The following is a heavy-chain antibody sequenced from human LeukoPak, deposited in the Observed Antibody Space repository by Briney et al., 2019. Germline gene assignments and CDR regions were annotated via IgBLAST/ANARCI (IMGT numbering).Heavy chain of an antibody. CDR1: VGSFSGYY. V-gene: IGHV4-34*01. CDR3: ARRSYFDY. J-gene: IGHJ4*02. D-gene: IGHD3-10*01. CDR2: INHSGST. Sequence: NSSETLSLTCAVYVGSFSGYYWSWIRQPPGKGLEWIGEINHSGSTNYNPSLKSRVSISVVTSKNQFSLKLSSVTAADTAVYYCARRSYFDYWGQGTLVTVSS.